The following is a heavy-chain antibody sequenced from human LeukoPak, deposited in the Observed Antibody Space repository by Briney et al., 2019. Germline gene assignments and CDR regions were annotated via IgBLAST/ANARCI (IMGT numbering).Heavy chain of an antibody. J-gene: IGHJ4*02. D-gene: IGHD3-10*01. Sequence: GGSLRLSCAASGFTFDDYAVHWVRQAPGKDLEWVSGISWNGGGIGYADSVKGRFTISRDNAKNSLHLQMNSLRAEDTALYYCARGYYGSGENYFDYWGQGTLVTVSS. CDR2: ISWNGGGI. CDR1: GFTFDDYA. V-gene: IGHV3-9*01. CDR3: ARGYYGSGENYFDY.